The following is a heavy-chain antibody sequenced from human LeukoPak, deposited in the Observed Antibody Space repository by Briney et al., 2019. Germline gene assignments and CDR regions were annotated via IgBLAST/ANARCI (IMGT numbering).Heavy chain of an antibody. V-gene: IGHV4-30-2*01. CDR3: ARGFPNFDY. D-gene: IGHD3-10*01. Sequence: SQTLSLTCAVSGGSISSGGYSWSWLRQPPGKGLEWIGYIYHSGSTYYNPSLKSRVTISVDRSKNQFSLKLSSVTAADTAVYYCARGFPNFDYWGQGTLVTVSS. CDR1: GGSISSGGYS. CDR2: IYHSGST. J-gene: IGHJ4*02.